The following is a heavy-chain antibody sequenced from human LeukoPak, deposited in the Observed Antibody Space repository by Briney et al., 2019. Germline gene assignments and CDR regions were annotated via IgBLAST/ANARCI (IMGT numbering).Heavy chain of an antibody. Sequence: SETLSLTCAVYGGSFSGYYWSWIRQPPGTGLEWIGEINHSGSTNYSPSLKSRVTISVDTSKNQFSLKLSPVTAADTAVYYCGRVSESSGFPYAFDIWGQGTMVTVSS. D-gene: IGHD3-22*01. CDR1: GGSFSGYY. V-gene: IGHV4-34*01. J-gene: IGHJ3*02. CDR2: INHSGST. CDR3: GRVSESSGFPYAFDI.